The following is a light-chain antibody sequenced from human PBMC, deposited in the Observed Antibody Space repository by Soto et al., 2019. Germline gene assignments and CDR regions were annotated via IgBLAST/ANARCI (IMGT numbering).Light chain of an antibody. V-gene: IGLV4-69*01. CDR3: QTWGAGIRV. CDR2: LNNDGSH. J-gene: IGLJ2*01. Sequence: QLVLTQSPSASASLGASVNLTCTLSSGHSSYVIAWHQQQPAKGPRYLMKLNNDGSHIRGDGIPDRFSGSSSGAERSLTISSLQSEDEADYYCQTWGAGIRVFGGGTKLTVL. CDR1: SGHSSYV.